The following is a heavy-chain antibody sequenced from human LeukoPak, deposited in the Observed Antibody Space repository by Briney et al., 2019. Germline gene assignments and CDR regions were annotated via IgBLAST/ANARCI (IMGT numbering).Heavy chain of an antibody. J-gene: IGHJ5*02. V-gene: IGHV4-4*02. CDR2: IYHSGST. D-gene: IGHD3-9*01. CDR3: ARTPYDILTGYYIWFDP. Sequence: PSGTLSLTCAVSGGSISSSNWWSWVRQPPGKGLEWIGEIYHSGSTNYNPSLKSRVTISVDKSKNQFSLKLSSVTAADTAVYYCARTPYDILTGYYIWFDPWGQGTLVTVSS. CDR1: GGSISSSNW.